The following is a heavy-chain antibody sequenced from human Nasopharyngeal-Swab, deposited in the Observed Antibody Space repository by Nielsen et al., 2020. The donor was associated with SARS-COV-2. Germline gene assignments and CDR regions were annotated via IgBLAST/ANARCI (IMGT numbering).Heavy chain of an antibody. CDR3: ARGKGDAYRNFDY. Sequence: SETLSLTCTVSGAYISHCAYNWNWIRQHPGQGLEWIWSNYYTGRTSYNPSLKSRVPISIDASRRQFSLNLVFMSAADTAVYYCARGKGDAYRNFDYWDQGTLVTVSS. CDR1: GAYISHCAYN. CDR2: NYYTGRT. D-gene: IGHD5-24*01. J-gene: IGHJ4*02. V-gene: IGHV4-31*03.